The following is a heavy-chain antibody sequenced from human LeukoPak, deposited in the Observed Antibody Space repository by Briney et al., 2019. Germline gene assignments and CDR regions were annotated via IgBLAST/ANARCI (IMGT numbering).Heavy chain of an antibody. V-gene: IGHV4-38-2*01. D-gene: IGHD1-26*01. CDR2: IYHIGCT. J-gene: IGHJ4*02. CDR3: GRQHFGGSYVTFMRVVGPFDY. CDR1: GYSISSGYY. Sequence: PSETLSLTCAVSGYSISSGYYWGWIRQPPGKGLEWIGSIYHIGCTYYNPSLKSRVTISVDTSKNQFSLKLSSVTAADTAVYYCGRQHFGGSYVTFMRVVGPFDYWGQGTLVTVSS.